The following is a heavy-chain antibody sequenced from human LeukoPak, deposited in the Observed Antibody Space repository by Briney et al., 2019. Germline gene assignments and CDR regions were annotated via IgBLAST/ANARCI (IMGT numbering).Heavy chain of an antibody. CDR1: GFTFSSYA. CDR2: ISGSGGST. Sequence: GGSLRLSCAASGFTFSSYAMGWVRQAPGKGLEWVSAISGSGGSTYYADSVKGRFTISRDNSKNTLYLQMNSLRAEDTAVYYCAKPDIDYDILTGSRGGYYGMDVWGQGTTVTVSS. J-gene: IGHJ6*02. CDR3: AKPDIDYDILTGSRGGYYGMDV. D-gene: IGHD3-9*01. V-gene: IGHV3-23*01.